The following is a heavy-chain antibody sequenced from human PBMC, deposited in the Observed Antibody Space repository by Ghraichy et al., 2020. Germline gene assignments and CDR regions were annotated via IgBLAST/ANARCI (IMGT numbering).Heavy chain of an antibody. CDR1: GDSVSSNSAA. Sequence: SQTLSLTCAISGDSVSSNSAAWTWIRQSPSRGLEWLGRTYYRSKWYSDYAISVRSRITISPDTSKNQFSLQLQSVTPADTAVYYCARERDYGVTEYWGQGTLVTVSS. CDR2: TYYRSKWYS. D-gene: IGHD4-17*01. J-gene: IGHJ4*02. CDR3: ARERDYGVTEY. V-gene: IGHV6-1*01.